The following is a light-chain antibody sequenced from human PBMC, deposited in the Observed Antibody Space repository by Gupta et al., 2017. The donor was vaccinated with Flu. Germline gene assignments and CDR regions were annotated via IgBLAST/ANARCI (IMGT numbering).Light chain of an antibody. CDR3: QNWDTGVV. CDR2: LNGDGSP. J-gene: IGLJ2*01. CDR1: SGHSTYV. Sequence: QLVLTQSPSASASLGASVKLTCTLISGHSTYVLAWHQQQPEKGPRYLMKLNGDGSPTRGAGIPDRFSGSSSGDERSITSRSLQAEDESDYECQNWDTGVVFGGGTKLTVL. V-gene: IGLV4-69*01.